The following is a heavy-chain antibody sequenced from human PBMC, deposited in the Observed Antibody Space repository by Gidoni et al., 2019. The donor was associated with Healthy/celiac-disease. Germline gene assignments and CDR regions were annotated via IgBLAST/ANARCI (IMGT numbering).Heavy chain of an antibody. Sequence: QVQLVQSGAEVKKLGASVKVSCKFSGYPLTELPMHWARQDSGQVLEWMGGFDPEDGETIYAQKFQGRVTMTEDTSTDTAYMELSSLRSEDRAVYYCATITMVRAPFDYWGQGTLVTVSS. D-gene: IGHD3-10*01. CDR3: ATITMVRAPFDY. J-gene: IGHJ4*02. V-gene: IGHV1-24*01. CDR1: GYPLTELP. CDR2: FDPEDGET.